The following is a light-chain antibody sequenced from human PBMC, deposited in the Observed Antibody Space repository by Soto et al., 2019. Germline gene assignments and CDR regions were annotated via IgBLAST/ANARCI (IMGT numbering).Light chain of an antibody. CDR2: AAS. Sequence: DIQVPQCPPNLSASVGDRVTVTCRASRRISSCLPWYQQKPGKAPKLLIYAASSLQSGVPSRFRGSGSGTDFTLTISRLESEDFAAYYFQQDCRPPWTFGQGTKVDIK. V-gene: IGKV1-39*02. CDR3: QQDCRPPWT. J-gene: IGKJ1*01. CDR1: RRISSC.